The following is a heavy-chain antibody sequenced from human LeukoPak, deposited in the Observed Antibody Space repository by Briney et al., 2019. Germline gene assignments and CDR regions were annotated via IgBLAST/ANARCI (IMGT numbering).Heavy chain of an antibody. CDR2: IYYSGST. D-gene: IGHD2-2*01. CDR3: ARSDQKYYYMDV. CDR1: GGSISSSSYY. V-gene: IGHV4-39*07. Sequence: PSETLSLTCTVCGGSISSSSYYWGWIRQPPGKGLEWIGSIYYSGSTYYNPSLKSRVTISVDTSKNQFSLKLSSVTAADTAVYYCARSDQKYYYMDVWGKGTTVTVSS. J-gene: IGHJ6*03.